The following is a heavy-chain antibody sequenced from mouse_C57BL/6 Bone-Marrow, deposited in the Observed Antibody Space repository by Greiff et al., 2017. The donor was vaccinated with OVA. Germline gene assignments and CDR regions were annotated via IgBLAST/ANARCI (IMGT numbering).Heavy chain of an antibody. D-gene: IGHD1-1*01. CDR2: IDPENGDT. V-gene: IGHV14-4*01. CDR3: TTFITTVVATPYYAMDY. Sequence: EVKLMESGAELVRPGASVKLSCTASGFNIKDDYMHWVKQRPEQGLEWIGWIDPENGDTEYASKFQGKATITADTSSNTAYLQLSSLTSEDTAVYYCTTFITTVVATPYYAMDYWGQGTSVTVSS. J-gene: IGHJ4*01. CDR1: GFNIKDDY.